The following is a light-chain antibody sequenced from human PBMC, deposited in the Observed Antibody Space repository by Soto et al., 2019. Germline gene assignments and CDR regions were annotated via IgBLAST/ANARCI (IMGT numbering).Light chain of an antibody. CDR1: QSVSRD. J-gene: IGKJ1*01. V-gene: IGKV3-15*01. CDR2: GAS. Sequence: EIVMTQSPATLSVSPGEIATLSCRASQSVSRDVAWYQQKPGQGPRLLIYGASTRATGFPARFSGSGSGTEFTLTISRLEPEDFAVYYCQKYVRSPWKFGQGTKVDIK. CDR3: QKYVRSPWK.